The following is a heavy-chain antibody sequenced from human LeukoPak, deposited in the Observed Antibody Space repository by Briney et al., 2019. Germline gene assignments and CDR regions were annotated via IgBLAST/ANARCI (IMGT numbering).Heavy chain of an antibody. J-gene: IGHJ5*02. CDR3: ARGSSATWIDNWFDP. Sequence: GGSLRLSYAASGFTFSSYWMNWVRQAPGKGLEWVANIKQDGSEKYYVDSVKGRFTISRDNAKNSLYLQMGSLRAEDMAVYYCARGSSATWIDNWFDPWGQGTVVTVSS. CDR2: IKQDGSEK. D-gene: IGHD5-12*01. V-gene: IGHV3-7*01. CDR1: GFTFSSYW.